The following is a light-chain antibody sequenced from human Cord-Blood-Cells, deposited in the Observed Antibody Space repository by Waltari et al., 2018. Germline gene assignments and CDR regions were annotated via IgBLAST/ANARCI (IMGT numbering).Light chain of an antibody. CDR2: GAS. Sequence: LTQSPGTLSLSPGERATLSCRASQSVSSSYLAWYQQKPGQAPRLLIYGASSRATGIPDRFSGSGSGTDFTLTISRLEPEDFAVYYCQQYGSSPQTFGQGTKVEIK. V-gene: IGKV3-20*01. J-gene: IGKJ1*01. CDR3: QQYGSSPQT. CDR1: QSVSSSY.